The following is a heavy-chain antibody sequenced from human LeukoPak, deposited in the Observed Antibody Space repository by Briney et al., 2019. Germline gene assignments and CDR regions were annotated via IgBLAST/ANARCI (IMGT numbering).Heavy chain of an antibody. J-gene: IGHJ2*01. V-gene: IGHV4-39*01. CDR1: GGSISSSSYY. CDR3: ARHSGSWPYWYFDL. Sequence: SETLSLTCTVSGGSISSSSYYWGWIRQPPGKGLEWIGSIYYSGSTYYNPSLKSRVTISVDTSKKQFSLKLSSVTAADTAVYYCARHSGSWPYWYFDLWGRGTLVTVSS. CDR2: IYYSGST. D-gene: IGHD3-10*01.